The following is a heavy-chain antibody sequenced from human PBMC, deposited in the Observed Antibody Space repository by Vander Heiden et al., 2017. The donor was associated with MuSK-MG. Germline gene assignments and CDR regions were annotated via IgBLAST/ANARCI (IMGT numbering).Heavy chain of an antibody. Sequence: QVQLQQWGAGLLKPSETLSLTCAVYGGSFSGYYWSWIRQPPGKGLEWIGEINHSGSTNYNPSLKSRVTISVDTSKNQVSLKLSSVTAADTAVYYCARVGTTGTTYGQIDYWGQGTLVTVSS. J-gene: IGHJ4*02. CDR2: INHSGST. CDR1: GGSFSGYY. CDR3: ARVGTTGTTYGQIDY. V-gene: IGHV4-34*01. D-gene: IGHD4-17*01.